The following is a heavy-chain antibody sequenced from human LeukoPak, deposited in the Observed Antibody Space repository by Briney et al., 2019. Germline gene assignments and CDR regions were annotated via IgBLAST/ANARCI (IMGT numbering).Heavy chain of an antibody. CDR1: GFTFTTDG. CDR2: LWDGGNKQ. D-gene: IGHD6-19*01. V-gene: IGHV3-33*01. J-gene: IGHJ4*02. Sequence: AGGSLRLSCAASGFTFTTDGIHWVRQAPGKGLEWVAFLWDGGNKQYHADSVKGRFTISRDNSKNTLYLQMNSLRAEDTAVYYCARLYSSGWETLGYWGRGTLVIVSS. CDR3: ARLYSSGWETLGY.